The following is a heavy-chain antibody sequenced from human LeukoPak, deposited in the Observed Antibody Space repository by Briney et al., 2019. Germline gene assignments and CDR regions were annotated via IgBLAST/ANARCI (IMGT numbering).Heavy chain of an antibody. CDR3: AKTLGTVVTPLDY. D-gene: IGHD4-23*01. J-gene: IGHJ4*02. V-gene: IGHV3-30*18. CDR2: ISYDGSNK. CDR1: GFTFSSYG. Sequence: GGSLRLSCAASGFTFSSYGMHWVRQAPGKGLEWVAVISYDGSNKYYADSVKGRFTISRDNSKNTLYLQMNSLRAEDTAVYYCAKTLGTVVTPLDYWGQGTLVTVSS.